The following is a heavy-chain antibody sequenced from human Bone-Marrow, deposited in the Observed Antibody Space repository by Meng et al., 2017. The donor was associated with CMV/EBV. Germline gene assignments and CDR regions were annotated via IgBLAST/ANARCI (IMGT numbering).Heavy chain of an antibody. D-gene: IGHD3-3*01. J-gene: IGHJ5*02. CDR1: GYTFTSYG. CDR2: ISAYNGNT. CDR3: ARDRTVTIFGVVNRGPRFDP. Sequence: ASVKVSCKASGYTFTSYGISWVRQAPGQGLEWMGWISAYNGNTNYAQKLQGRVTMTTDTSTSTAYMELRSLRSDDTAVYYCARDRTVTIFGVVNRGPRFDPWGQGTLVTVSS. V-gene: IGHV1-18*01.